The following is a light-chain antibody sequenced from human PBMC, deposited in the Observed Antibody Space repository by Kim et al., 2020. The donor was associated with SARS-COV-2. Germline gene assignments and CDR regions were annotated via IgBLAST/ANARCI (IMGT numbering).Light chain of an antibody. CDR3: SSHTTLTTLI. CDR1: SIAVGLYDR. Sequence: GLYLPSSCTGTSIAVGLYDRVPWYPQSPGSAPKLIISEVSHRPSGVPDRFSGSRSGNTASLTISGLQAEDESDYYCSSHTTLTTLIFGGGTQLTVL. V-gene: IGLV2-18*02. CDR2: EVS. J-gene: IGLJ2*01.